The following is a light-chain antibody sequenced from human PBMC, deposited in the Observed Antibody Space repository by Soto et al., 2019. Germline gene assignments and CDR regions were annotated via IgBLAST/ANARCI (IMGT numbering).Light chain of an antibody. CDR1: SSDVGGYSY. J-gene: IGLJ2*01. V-gene: IGLV2-14*01. Sequence: QSALTQPASVSGSPGQSITISSTGTSSDVGGYSYVSWYQQHPGKAPKLMIYDVSNRPSGVSNRFSGSKSGNTASLTISGLQAEDEADYYFSSYTSSSTLVFGGGTKLTVL. CDR2: DVS. CDR3: SSYTSSSTLV.